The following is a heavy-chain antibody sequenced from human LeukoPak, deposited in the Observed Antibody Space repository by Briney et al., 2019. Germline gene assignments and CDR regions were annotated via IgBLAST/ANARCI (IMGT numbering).Heavy chain of an antibody. V-gene: IGHV3-23*01. CDR2: ITGSGGST. D-gene: IGHD3-3*01. CDR1: GFTFSSYG. CDR3: AKDKGDFWSGHHY. J-gene: IGHJ4*02. Sequence: PGGSLRLSCVVSGFTFSSYGMHWVRQAPGKGLEWVSSITGSGGSTYYADSVKGRFTISRDNSKNTLYLQMSSLRAEDTAVYYCAKDKGDFWSGHHYWGQGTLVTVSS.